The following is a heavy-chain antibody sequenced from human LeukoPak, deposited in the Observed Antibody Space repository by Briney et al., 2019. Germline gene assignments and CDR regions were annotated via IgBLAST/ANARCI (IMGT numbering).Heavy chain of an antibody. D-gene: IGHD2-2*01. CDR3: ARYDCSSTSCYMGQGLFDP. CDR1: GGSISSSSYY. V-gene: IGHV4-39*01. Sequence: SETLSLTCTVSGGSISSSSYYWGWIRQPPGKGLEWIGSIYYSGSTYYNPSLKSRVTISVDTSKNQFSLKLSSVTAADTAVYYCARYDCSSTSCYMGQGLFDPRGQGTLVTVSS. J-gene: IGHJ5*02. CDR2: IYYSGST.